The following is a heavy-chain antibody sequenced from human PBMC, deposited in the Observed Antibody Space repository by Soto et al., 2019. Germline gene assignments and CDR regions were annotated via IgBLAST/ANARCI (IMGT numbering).Heavy chain of an antibody. Sequence: ASVKVSCKASGYTFTGYGISWVRQAPGQGLEWMGWISAYNGNTNYAQKLQGRVTMTTDTSTSTAYMELRRLRSHDTAVYYCARGGLSSGWYRLNYYYYCMDVWGQGTTVTVSS. J-gene: IGHJ6*02. D-gene: IGHD6-19*01. CDR3: ARGGLSSGWYRLNYYYYCMDV. V-gene: IGHV1-18*04. CDR1: GYTFTGYG. CDR2: ISAYNGNT.